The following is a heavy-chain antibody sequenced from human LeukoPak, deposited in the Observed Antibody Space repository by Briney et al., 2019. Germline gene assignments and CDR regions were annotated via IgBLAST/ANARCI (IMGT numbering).Heavy chain of an antibody. D-gene: IGHD3-9*01. Sequence: SETLSLTCAVYGGSFSGYYWSWIRQPPGKGLEWIGEINHSGSTNYNPSLKSRVTISVKTSKSQFSLKLRSVTAADTAVYYCARVTGYTIEDYFDYWGQGTLVTVSS. J-gene: IGHJ4*02. CDR2: INHSGST. CDR3: ARVTGYTIEDYFDY. V-gene: IGHV4-34*01. CDR1: GGSFSGYY.